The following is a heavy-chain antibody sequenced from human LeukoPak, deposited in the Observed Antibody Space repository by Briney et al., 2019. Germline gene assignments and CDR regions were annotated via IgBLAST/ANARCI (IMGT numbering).Heavy chain of an antibody. CDR2: INHSGST. CDR1: GGSFSGYY. CDR3: ASNGYSSGWLDY. V-gene: IGHV4-34*01. Sequence: SETLSLTCAVYGGSFSGYYWSWIRQPPGKGLEWIGEINHSGSTNYNPSLKSRVTISVDTSKNQYSLKLSSVTAAATAVYYCASNGYSSGWLDYWGQGTLVTVSS. J-gene: IGHJ4*02. D-gene: IGHD6-19*01.